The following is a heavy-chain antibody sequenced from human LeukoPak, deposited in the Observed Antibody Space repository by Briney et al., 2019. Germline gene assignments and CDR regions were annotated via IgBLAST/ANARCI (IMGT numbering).Heavy chain of an antibody. CDR1: GGSISSTGYY. J-gene: IGHJ5*02. Sequence: SETLSLTCSVSGGSISSTGYYWVWIRQPPGKGLEWIGSIYYSGSTHYNPSLRSRVTISVDTSKNQFSLKLSSVTAADTAVYYCARGGYYGSGNDFRFDPWGQGTLVTVSS. CDR3: ARGGYYGSGNDFRFDP. CDR2: IYYSGST. V-gene: IGHV4-39*07. D-gene: IGHD3-10*01.